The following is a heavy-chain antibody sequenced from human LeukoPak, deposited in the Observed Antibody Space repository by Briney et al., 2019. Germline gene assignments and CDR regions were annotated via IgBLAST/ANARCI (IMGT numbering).Heavy chain of an antibody. D-gene: IGHD4-17*01. CDR2: ISCDGSNK. CDR1: GFTFSSYG. J-gene: IGHJ4*02. CDR3: AKDAHDYGDHGYFDY. Sequence: GGSLRLSCAASGFTFSSYGMHWVRQAPGKGLEWVAVISCDGSNKYYADSVKGRFTISRDNSKNTLYLQMNSLRAEDTAVYYCAKDAHDYGDHGYFDYWGQGTLVTVSS. V-gene: IGHV3-30*18.